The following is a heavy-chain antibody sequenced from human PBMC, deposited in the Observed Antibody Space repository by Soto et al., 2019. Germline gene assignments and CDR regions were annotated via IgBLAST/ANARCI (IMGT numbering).Heavy chain of an antibody. Sequence: QVQLVQSGAEVKKPGASVKVSCKASGYTFTSYDINWVRQATGQGLEWMGWMNPNSGNTGYAQKFQGRVTMTRHNSISTAYMDLSSMRSRATDMYYCARARSAAGTGWFDPWGQGTLVTVSS. CDR2: MNPNSGNT. V-gene: IGHV1-8*01. CDR3: ARARSAAGTGWFDP. D-gene: IGHD6-13*01. CDR1: GYTFTSYD. J-gene: IGHJ5*02.